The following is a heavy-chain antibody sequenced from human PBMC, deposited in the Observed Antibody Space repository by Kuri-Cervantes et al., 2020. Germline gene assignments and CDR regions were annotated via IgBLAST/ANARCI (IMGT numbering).Heavy chain of an antibody. V-gene: IGHV1-69*05. CDR2: IIPIFGTA. CDR3: ASGRAVTDYFDY. D-gene: IGHD4-17*01. J-gene: IGHJ4*02. Sequence: SVKVSCKASGYTFTSYGISWVRQAPGQGLEWMGGIIPIFGTANYAQKFQGRVTITTDESTSTAYMELSSLRSEDTAVYYCASGRAVTDYFDYWGQGTLVTVSS. CDR1: GYTFTSYG.